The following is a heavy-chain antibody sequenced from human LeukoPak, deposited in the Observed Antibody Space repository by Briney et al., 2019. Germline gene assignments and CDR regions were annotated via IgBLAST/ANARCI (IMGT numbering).Heavy chain of an antibody. V-gene: IGHV3-11*01. CDR1: GLRFSDYY. J-gene: IGHJ1*01. CDR3: ATNLIGAGEYFQQ. Sequence: GGSLRLSCAASGLRFSDYYVSWIRQAPGKGLQWVSYISSGGDIMHYADSVKGRFTSSRDNAKNSGYLEMNSLGAEDTAVYYCATNLIGAGEYFQQWARAPWSPSPQ. CDR2: ISSGGDIM. D-gene: IGHD2/OR15-2a*01.